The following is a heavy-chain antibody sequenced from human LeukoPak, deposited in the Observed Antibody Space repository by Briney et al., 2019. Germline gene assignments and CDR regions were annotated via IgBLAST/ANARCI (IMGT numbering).Heavy chain of an antibody. CDR1: GGTFSSYA. D-gene: IGHD3-3*01. J-gene: IGHJ6*02. CDR2: IIPILGIA. Sequence: GASVKVSCKASGGTFSSYAISWVRQAPGQGLEWMGRIIPILGIANYAQKFQGRVTITADKSTSTAYMELSSLRSEDTAVYYCAISPLFWSGSTTYYYYGMDVWGQGTTVTVSS. V-gene: IGHV1-69*04. CDR3: AISPLFWSGSTTYYYYGMDV.